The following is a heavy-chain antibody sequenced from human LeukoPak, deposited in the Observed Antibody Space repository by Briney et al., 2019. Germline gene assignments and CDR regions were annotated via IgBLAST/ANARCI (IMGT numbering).Heavy chain of an antibody. D-gene: IGHD5-18*01. J-gene: IGHJ4*02. CDR1: GYTFTGYY. CDR3: AREVFGQVDTAMDYYFDY. Sequence: ASVKVSCKASGYTFTGYYMHWVRQAPGQGLEWMGWINPNSGGTNYAQKFQGRVTMTRDTSISTAYMELGRLRSDDTAVYYCAREVFGQVDTAMDYYFDYWGQGTLVTVSS. CDR2: INPNSGGT. V-gene: IGHV1-2*02.